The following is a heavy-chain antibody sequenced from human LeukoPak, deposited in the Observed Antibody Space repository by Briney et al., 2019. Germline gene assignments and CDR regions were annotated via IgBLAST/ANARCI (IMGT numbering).Heavy chain of an antibody. CDR1: GGSISSGGYY. D-gene: IGHD2-2*01. CDR3: ARGRAVPAAQYYFDY. CDR2: IYYSGST. V-gene: IGHV4-31*03. Sequence: PSETLSLTCTVSGGSISSGGYYWSWIRQHPGKGLEWIGYIYYSGSTYCNPSLKSRVTISVDTSKNQFSPKLSSVTAADTAVYYCARGRAVPAAQYYFDYWGQGTLVTVSS. J-gene: IGHJ4*02.